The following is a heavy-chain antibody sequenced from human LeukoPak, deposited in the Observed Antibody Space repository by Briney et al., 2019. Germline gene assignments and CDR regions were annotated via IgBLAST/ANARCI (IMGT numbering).Heavy chain of an antibody. CDR2: IIPIFGTA. CDR3: ARVGRMYSSSWYYFDY. Sequence: GASVKVSCKASGGTFSSYAISWVRQAPGQGLEWMGGIIPIFGTANYAQKFQGRVTITADESTSTAYMELSSLRSEDTAVYYCARVGRMYSSSWYYFDYWGQGTLVTVSS. D-gene: IGHD6-13*01. V-gene: IGHV1-69*13. J-gene: IGHJ4*02. CDR1: GGTFSSYA.